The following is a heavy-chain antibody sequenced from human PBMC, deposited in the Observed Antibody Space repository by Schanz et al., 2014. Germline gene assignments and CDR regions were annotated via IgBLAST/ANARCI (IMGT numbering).Heavy chain of an antibody. J-gene: IGHJ5*02. CDR3: ARQPGRITVSGVVSHWFDP. Sequence: EVQLLESGGGLVQPGGSLRLSCAASGFTFSSYAMSWVRQAPGKGLEWVSRMIGSGSSVFYADSVKGRFTISRDNSKNTLYLQMNSLRVEDTAVYYCARQPGRITVSGVVSHWFDPWGQGTLVTVSS. V-gene: IGHV3-23*01. CDR2: MIGSGSSV. D-gene: IGHD3-3*01. CDR1: GFTFSSYA.